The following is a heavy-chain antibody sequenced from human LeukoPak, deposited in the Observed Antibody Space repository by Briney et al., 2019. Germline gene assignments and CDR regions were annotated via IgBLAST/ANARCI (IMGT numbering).Heavy chain of an antibody. CDR1: GDSPSNNTVA. D-gene: IGHD3-3*01. CDR3: KRWSHSGFVY. Sequence: SQTLSLTCAISGDSPSNNTVAWNWIRQSPSRGLEWLGRTYYRPKFNTDYAVSVKSRIAINSDTSKNQFSLQLNSVTPEDTGVYYCKRWSHSGFVYWGQGTLVSLSS. J-gene: IGHJ4*02. CDR2: TYYRPKFNT. V-gene: IGHV6-1*01.